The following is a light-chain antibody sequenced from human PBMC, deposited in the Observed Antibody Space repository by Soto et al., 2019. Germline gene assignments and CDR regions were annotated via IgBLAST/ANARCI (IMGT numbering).Light chain of an antibody. CDR3: QQSYSSPLN. CDR2: AAS. J-gene: IGKJ3*01. V-gene: IGKV1-39*01. Sequence: DIQMTQSPSSLSASVGDRVTIACRACQSISSYLNWYQQKPGKAPKLLIYAASSLQSGVPSRFSGSGSGTDFTLTISSLQPEDFATYYCQQSYSSPLNFGPGTKVDIK. CDR1: QSISSY.